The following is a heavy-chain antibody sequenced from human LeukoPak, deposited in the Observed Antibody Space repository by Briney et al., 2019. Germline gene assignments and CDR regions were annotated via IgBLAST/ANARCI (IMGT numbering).Heavy chain of an antibody. J-gene: IGHJ5*02. CDR1: GGTFSSYA. CDR3: AREVGIAAAGGNNERDNWFDP. V-gene: IGHV1-69*04. Sequence: ASVKVSCKASGGTFSSYAISWVRQAPGQGLEWMGRIIPILGIANYAQKFQGRVTITADKSTSTAYMELSSLRSEDTAVYYCAREVGIAAAGGNNERDNWFDPWGQGTLVTVSS. D-gene: IGHD6-13*01. CDR2: IIPILGIA.